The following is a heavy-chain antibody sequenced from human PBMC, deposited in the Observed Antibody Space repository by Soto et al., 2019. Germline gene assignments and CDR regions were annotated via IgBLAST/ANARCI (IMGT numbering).Heavy chain of an antibody. V-gene: IGHV1-69*06. CDR2: IIPIFGTA. J-gene: IGHJ1*01. CDR3: ARDGFPAATDIEYFQH. CDR1: GGTFSSYS. D-gene: IGHD2-21*02. Sequence: SSVKVSCNAAGGTFSSYSISWRRQAPGQGLEWMGGIIPIFGTANYAQKFQGRVTITADKSTSTAYMELSSLRSEDTAVYYCARDGFPAATDIEYFQHWGQGTRVTVSS.